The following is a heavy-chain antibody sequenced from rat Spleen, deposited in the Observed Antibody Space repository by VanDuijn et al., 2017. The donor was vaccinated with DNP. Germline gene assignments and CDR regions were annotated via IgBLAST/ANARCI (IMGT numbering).Heavy chain of an antibody. CDR1: GFTFSDYA. V-gene: IGHV5-17*01. CDR3: ATRLGGY. CDR2: INYNAIST. J-gene: IGHJ2*01. Sequence: EVQLVESGGGLVQPGRSLKLSCPASGFTFSDYAMAWVRQAPGKGLEWVATINYNAISTYYRDSVKGRFTISRDNAKSTLYLQMDSLRSEDTATYYCATRLGGYWGQGVMVTVSS. D-gene: IGHD4-6*01.